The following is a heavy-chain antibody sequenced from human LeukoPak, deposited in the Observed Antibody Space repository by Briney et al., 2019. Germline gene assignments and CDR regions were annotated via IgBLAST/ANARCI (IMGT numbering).Heavy chain of an antibody. V-gene: IGHV4-30-2*01. Sequence: PSQTLSLTCAVSGGSISSGGYSWSWIRQPPGKGLEWIGYIYHSGSTYYNPSLKSRVTISVDTSKNQFSLKLSSVTAADTAVYYCARRGILHSSSWYWYFDYWGQGTLVTVSS. CDR1: GGSISSGGYS. J-gene: IGHJ4*02. CDR2: IYHSGST. D-gene: IGHD6-13*01. CDR3: ARRGILHSSSWYWYFDY.